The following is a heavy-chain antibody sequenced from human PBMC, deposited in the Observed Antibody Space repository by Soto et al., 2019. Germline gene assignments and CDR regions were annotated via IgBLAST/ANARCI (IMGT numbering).Heavy chain of an antibody. CDR1: GFTFSSYA. J-gene: IGHJ5*02. CDR2: ITDGGGSR. CDR3: AKVGLFRNGYMGVVRGDL. Sequence: EVYLLESGGGLVQPGGSLRLSCAASGFTFSSYAMSWVRQAPGKGLEWVAGITDGGGSRFYADSLQGRFIISRDNSKNKLFLQMSSLTAEDTAIYYCAKVGLFRNGYMGVVRGDLWGQGTLVTVSS. V-gene: IGHV3-23*01. D-gene: IGHD5-12*01.